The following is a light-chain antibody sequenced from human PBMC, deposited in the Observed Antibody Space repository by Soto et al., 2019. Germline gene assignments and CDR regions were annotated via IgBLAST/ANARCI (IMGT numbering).Light chain of an antibody. V-gene: IGKV3-15*01. CDR2: GAS. Sequence: EIVMTQSPATLSLSPGERAALSCRASQSINSELAWYQQKPGQPPRLLIYGASTRATGVPARFTGSESGSDFTLTISGLQPEDFAVYYCQQGHNWPLTFGQGTRLEI. J-gene: IGKJ2*01. CDR1: QSINSE. CDR3: QQGHNWPLT.